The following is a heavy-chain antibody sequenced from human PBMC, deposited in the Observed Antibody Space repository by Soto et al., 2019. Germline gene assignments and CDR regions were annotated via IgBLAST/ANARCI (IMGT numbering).Heavy chain of an antibody. Sequence: QVQLVQSGAEVKKPGSSVKVSCKASGGTFSSYAISWVRQAPGQGLEWMGGIIPIFGTVNYAQKFQGRVTITADESTSTAYMELSSLRSEDTAVYYCARVVVVPAARGYYYYGMDVWGQGTTVTVSS. CDR2: IIPIFGTV. CDR1: GGTFSSYA. D-gene: IGHD2-2*01. J-gene: IGHJ6*02. CDR3: ARVVVVPAARGYYYYGMDV. V-gene: IGHV1-69*01.